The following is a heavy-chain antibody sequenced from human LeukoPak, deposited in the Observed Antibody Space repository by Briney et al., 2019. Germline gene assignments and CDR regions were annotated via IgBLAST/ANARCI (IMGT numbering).Heavy chain of an antibody. V-gene: IGHV3-7*03. D-gene: IGHD3-3*01. J-gene: IGHJ4*02. CDR2: IKLDGSEK. Sequence: GGSLRLSCVASGFTFGKYWMSWVRQAPGKGLEWVANIKLDGSEKNYVDSVKGRFTISKDNTKNSLYLQMNSLGVEDTAVFYCARDQYDTWSRRGNFDSWGQGTLVIVSS. CDR1: GFTFGKYW. CDR3: ARDQYDTWSRRGNFDS.